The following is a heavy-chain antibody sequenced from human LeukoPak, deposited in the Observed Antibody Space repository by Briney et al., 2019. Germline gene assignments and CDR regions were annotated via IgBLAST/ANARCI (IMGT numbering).Heavy chain of an antibody. CDR1: GFTFSSYS. Sequence: QSGGSLRLSCAASGFTFSSYSMNWVRQAPGKGLEWVSAISGSGGSTYYADSVKGRFTISRDNSKNTLYLQMNSLRAEDTAVYYCAKDPQGGSGSYYTHYFDYWGQGTLVTVSS. CDR2: ISGSGGST. CDR3: AKDPQGGSGSYYTHYFDY. V-gene: IGHV3-23*01. J-gene: IGHJ4*02. D-gene: IGHD3-10*01.